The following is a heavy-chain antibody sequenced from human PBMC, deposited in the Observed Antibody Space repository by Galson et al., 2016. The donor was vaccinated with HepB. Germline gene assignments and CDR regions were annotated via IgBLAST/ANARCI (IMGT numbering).Heavy chain of an antibody. D-gene: IGHD2/OR15-2a*01. CDR1: GLTINRHY. J-gene: IGHJ4*02. CDR3: KRDYGWGSIHKY. V-gene: IGHV3-7*05. Sequence: SLRLSCAASGLTINRHYMSWVRQAPGKGLEWVANVKQDGTDRNYGDSVKGRFIISRDNAKNSLYLEMNSLRAEDTPVYYCKRDYGWGSIHKYWGQGMLVTVAS. CDR2: VKQDGTDR.